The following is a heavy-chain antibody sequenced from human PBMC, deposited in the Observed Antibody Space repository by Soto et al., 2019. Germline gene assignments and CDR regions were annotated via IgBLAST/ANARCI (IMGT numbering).Heavy chain of an antibody. CDR3: AKGGYYDSSGYADY. V-gene: IGHV3-30*18. Sequence: SGGSLRLSCAASGFTFSSYGMHWFRQAPGKGLEWVAVISYDGSNKYYADSVKGRFTISRDNSKNTLYLQMNSLRAEDTAVYYCAKGGYYDSSGYADYWGQGTLVTVSS. CDR2: ISYDGSNK. J-gene: IGHJ4*02. D-gene: IGHD3-22*01. CDR1: GFTFSSYG.